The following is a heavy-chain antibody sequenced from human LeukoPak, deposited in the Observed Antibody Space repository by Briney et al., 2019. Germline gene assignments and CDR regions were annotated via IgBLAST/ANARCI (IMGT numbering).Heavy chain of an antibody. CDR1: GFTFDDYA. Sequence: PGGSLRLSCAASGFTFDDYAMHWVRQAPGKGLEWVSSISSSSSYIYYADSVKGRFTISRDNAKNSLYLQMNSLRAEGTAVYYCARDPGIEGVVTAAGGAFDIWGQGTMVTVSS. J-gene: IGHJ3*02. CDR3: ARDPGIEGVVTAAGGAFDI. D-gene: IGHD2-21*02. V-gene: IGHV3-21*01. CDR2: ISSSSSYI.